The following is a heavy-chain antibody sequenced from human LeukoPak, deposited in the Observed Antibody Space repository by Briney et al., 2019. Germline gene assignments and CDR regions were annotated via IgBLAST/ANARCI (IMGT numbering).Heavy chain of an antibody. CDR2: IIPIFGTA. V-gene: IGHV1-69*13. Sequence: GASVKASCKVSGYTLTELSMHWVRQAPGKGLEWMGGIIPIFGTANYAQKFRGRVTITADESTSTAYMELSSLRSEDTAVYYCARSSMVRGPPCYWGQGALVTVSS. CDR3: ARSSMVRGPPCY. D-gene: IGHD3-10*01. J-gene: IGHJ4*02. CDR1: GYTLTELS.